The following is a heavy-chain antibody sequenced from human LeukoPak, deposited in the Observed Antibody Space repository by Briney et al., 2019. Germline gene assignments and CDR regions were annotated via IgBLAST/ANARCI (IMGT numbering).Heavy chain of an antibody. V-gene: IGHV4-34*01. CDR2: INHSGST. CDR1: GGSFSGYY. J-gene: IGHJ4*02. CDR3: ARRGGNSVRAHFDY. D-gene: IGHD4-23*01. Sequence: SETLSLTCAVYGGSFSGYYWSWILQPPGKGLEWIGEINHSGSTNYNPSLKSRVTISVDTSKNQFSLKLSSVTAADTAVYYCARRGGNSVRAHFDYWGQGTLVTVSS.